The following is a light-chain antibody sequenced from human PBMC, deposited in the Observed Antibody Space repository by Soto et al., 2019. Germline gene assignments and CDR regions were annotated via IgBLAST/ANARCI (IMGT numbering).Light chain of an antibody. CDR1: SGHSSYA. Sequence: QSVLTQSPSASASLGASVKLTCTRSSGHSSYAIACHQQQPEKGPRSLMKLNSDGSHSKGDGIPDRFSGSSSGAERYLTISRLQSEDEADYYCQTWGTGPWVFGGGTKVTVL. CDR3: QTWGTGPWV. CDR2: LNSDGSH. V-gene: IGLV4-69*01. J-gene: IGLJ3*02.